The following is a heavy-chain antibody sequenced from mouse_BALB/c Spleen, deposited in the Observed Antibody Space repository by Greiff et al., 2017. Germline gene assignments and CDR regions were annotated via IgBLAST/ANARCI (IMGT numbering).Heavy chain of an antibody. CDR2: ISSGGST. J-gene: IGHJ3*01. V-gene: IGHV5-6-5*01. CDR1: GFTFSSYA. Sequence: EVMLVESGGGLVKPGGSLKLSCEASGFTFSSYAMSWVRQTPEKRLEWVASISSGGSTYYSDSVKGRFTISRDNARNILYLQMSSLRSEDTAMYYCARILYDYEGWFAYWGQGTLVTVSA. D-gene: IGHD2-4*01. CDR3: ARILYDYEGWFAY.